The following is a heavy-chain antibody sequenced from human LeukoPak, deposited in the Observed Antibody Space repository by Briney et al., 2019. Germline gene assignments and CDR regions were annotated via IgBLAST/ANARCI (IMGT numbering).Heavy chain of an antibody. CDR1: GFTFSSYW. Sequence: PGGSLRLSCAASGFTFSSYWMSWVRQAPGKGLEWVANIKQDGSEKYYVDSVKGRFTISRDNAKNSLYLQMNSLRAEDTAVYYCAREDKVVPAAFGPYNWFDPWGQGTLVTVSS. D-gene: IGHD2-2*01. CDR2: IKQDGSEK. J-gene: IGHJ5*02. V-gene: IGHV3-7*01. CDR3: AREDKVVPAAFGPYNWFDP.